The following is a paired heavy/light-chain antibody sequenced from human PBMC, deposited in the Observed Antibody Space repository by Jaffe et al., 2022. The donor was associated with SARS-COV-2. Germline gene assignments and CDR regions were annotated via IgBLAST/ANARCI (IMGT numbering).Light chain of an antibody. V-gene: IGLV2-14*03. CDR3: SSYTGSATYV. Sequence: QSALTQPASVSGSPGQSITISCTGTINDVGGYNYVSWYQQHPGKVPKLMIFDVSNRPSGVSNRFSGSKSGNTASLTISGLQAEDEADYYCSSYTGSATYVFGTGTKVTVL. J-gene: IGLJ1*01. CDR1: INDVGGYNY. CDR2: DVS.
Heavy chain of an antibody. CDR2: IYPGDSDT. J-gene: IGHJ6*03. CDR1: GYSFSTYW. CDR3: ARGAYYGSGTFYNYYYYMDV. V-gene: IGHV5-51*01. D-gene: IGHD3-10*01. Sequence: EVQLVQSGAEVKKPGESLKISCKGSGYSFSTYWINWVRQMPGKGLEWVGVIYPGDSDTRYSPSFRGQVTISADKSDTTAYLQWSSLKASDTAMYFCARGAYYGSGTFYNYYYYMDVWGKGTTVTVSS.